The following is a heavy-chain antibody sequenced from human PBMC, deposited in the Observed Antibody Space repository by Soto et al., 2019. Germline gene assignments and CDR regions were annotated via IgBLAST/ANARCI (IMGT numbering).Heavy chain of an antibody. CDR3: ARHNYDSSGYSHYYYGMDV. CDR1: GGSGGSFSGYY. Sequence: QVQLQQWGAGLLKPSETLSLTCAVYGGSGGSFSGYYWSWIRQPPGKGLEWIGEINHSGSTNYNPSLKSHSTISVHTSTNQFSLNLSSVTAADTAVYYCARHNYDSSGYSHYYYGMDVWGQGTTVTVSS. CDR2: INHSGST. J-gene: IGHJ6*02. V-gene: IGHV4-34*01. D-gene: IGHD3-22*01.